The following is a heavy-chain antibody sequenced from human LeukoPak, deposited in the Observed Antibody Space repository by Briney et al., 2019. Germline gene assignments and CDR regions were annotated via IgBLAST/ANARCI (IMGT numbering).Heavy chain of an antibody. V-gene: IGHV4-34*01. CDR1: GGSFSGYY. Sequence: PSETLSLTCAVYGGSFSGYYWSWVRQPPRKGLEWIGEINQSGSTNYNPSLKSRVTISADTSKNQFSLKLSSVAAADTAVYYCARGGYYCYYMDVWGKGTTVTVSS. J-gene: IGHJ6*03. CDR2: INQSGST. CDR3: ARGGYYCYYMDV.